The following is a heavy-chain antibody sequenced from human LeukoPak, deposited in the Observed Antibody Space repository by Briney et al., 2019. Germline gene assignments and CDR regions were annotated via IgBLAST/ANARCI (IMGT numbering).Heavy chain of an antibody. D-gene: IGHD3-22*01. CDR2: INNDGSTT. J-gene: IGHJ4*02. V-gene: IGHV3-74*01. Sequence: PGGSLRRSCAASGFTFSSDCMHWVRQAPGKGLVWVSRINNDGSTTAYADSVKGRFTISRDNAKNTLFLQMNSLRAEDTAVYYCTRDSSSSAWHWDRGNVVTVSS. CDR1: GFTFSSDC. CDR3: TRDSSSSAWH.